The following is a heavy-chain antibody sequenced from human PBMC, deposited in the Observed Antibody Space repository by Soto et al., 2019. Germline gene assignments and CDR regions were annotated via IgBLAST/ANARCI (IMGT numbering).Heavy chain of an antibody. Sequence: TVSGGSISSGDYYWSWIRQPPGKGLEWIGYIYYSGSTYYNPSLKSRVTISVDTSKNQFSLKLSSVTAADTAVYYCARVGGYYGSGLPNDYWGQGTLVTVS. CDR1: GGSISSGDYY. V-gene: IGHV4-30-4*01. J-gene: IGHJ4*02. CDR3: ARVGGYYGSGLPNDY. CDR2: IYYSGST. D-gene: IGHD3-10*01.